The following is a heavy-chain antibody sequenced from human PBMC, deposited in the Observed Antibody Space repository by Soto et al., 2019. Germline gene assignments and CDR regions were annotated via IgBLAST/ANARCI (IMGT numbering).Heavy chain of an antibody. V-gene: IGHV1-2*02. CDR1: GYSFTGYY. CDR2: INPNSGGT. CDR3: ARGTTTVTTIDY. Sequence: ASVKVSCKASGYSFTGYYMHWVRQAPGQGLEWMGWINPNSGGTNYAQKFQGRVTMTRDTSTSTVYMELSSLRSEDTAVYYCARGTTTVTTIDYRGQGTLVTVSS. J-gene: IGHJ4*02. D-gene: IGHD4-17*01.